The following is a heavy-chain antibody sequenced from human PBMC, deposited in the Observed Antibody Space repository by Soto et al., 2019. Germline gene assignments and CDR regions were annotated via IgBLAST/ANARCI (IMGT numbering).Heavy chain of an antibody. V-gene: IGHV1-69*04. D-gene: IGHD4-4*01. CDR2: IIPILGIT. CDR3: ARDTPLRPDHYSQYGISH. Sequence: SVKVACKAAVGTFSVYAGGWGRQAPEQGLEWMGRIIPILGITNYAQKLQGRVTITADKSTSTAYMELSSLRSEDTAVYYCARDTPLRPDHYSQYGISHWGQGTLVTVSS. J-gene: IGHJ4*02. CDR1: VGTFSVYA.